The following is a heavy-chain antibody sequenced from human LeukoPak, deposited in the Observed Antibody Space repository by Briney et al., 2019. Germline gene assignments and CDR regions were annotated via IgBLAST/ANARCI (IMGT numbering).Heavy chain of an antibody. V-gene: IGHV4-39*01. D-gene: IGHD6-19*01. CDR1: GASFSSSTYY. Sequence: SETLSLTCTVSGASFSSSTYYWGWIRQPPGKGLEWIGSIYYSGSTYYNPSLKSRVTMSVDTSKNQFSLKLSSVTAADTAVYYCARHLGPPGIAVAGMALDYWGQGTLVTVSS. J-gene: IGHJ4*02. CDR3: ARHLGPPGIAVAGMALDY. CDR2: IYYSGST.